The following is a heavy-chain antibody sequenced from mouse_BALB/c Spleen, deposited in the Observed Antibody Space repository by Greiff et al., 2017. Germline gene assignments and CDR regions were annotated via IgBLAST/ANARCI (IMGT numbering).Heavy chain of an antibody. Sequence: VKLQESGAELMKPGASVKISCKATGYTFSSYWIEWVKQRPGHGLEWIGEILPGSGSTNYNEKFKGKATFTADTSSNTAYMQLSSLTSEDSAVYYCASPIYYGNYPFAYWGQGTLVTVSA. CDR3: ASPIYYGNYPFAY. J-gene: IGHJ3*01. V-gene: IGHV1-9*01. CDR1: GYTFSSYW. D-gene: IGHD2-1*01. CDR2: ILPGSGST.